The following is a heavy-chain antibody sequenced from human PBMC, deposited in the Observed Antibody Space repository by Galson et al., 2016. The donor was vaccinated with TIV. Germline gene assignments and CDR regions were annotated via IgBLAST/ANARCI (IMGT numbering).Heavy chain of an antibody. D-gene: IGHD3-3*01. CDR3: ARGAPSVFGVIITLDY. V-gene: IGHV6-1*01. CDR2: TYYRSTWYN. CDR1: GDSVSSTSAA. J-gene: IGHJ4*02. Sequence: CAISGDSVSSTSAAWYWIRQSPSRGLEWLGRTYYRSTWYNDYAASLKRRITINPDTSKNQFSLHLTPVTPEDAAVYYCARGAPSVFGVIITLDYWGQGTLVTVSS.